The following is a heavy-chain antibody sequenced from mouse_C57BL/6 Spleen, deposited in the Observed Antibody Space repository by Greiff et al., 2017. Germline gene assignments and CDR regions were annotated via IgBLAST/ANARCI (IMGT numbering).Heavy chain of an antibody. J-gene: IGHJ4*01. CDR1: GFTFSSYT. V-gene: IGHV5-9*01. CDR3: ARQAYYSNLYAMDY. Sequence: EVMLVESGGGLVKPGGSLKLSCAASGFTFSSYTMSWVRQTPEKRLEWVATISGGGGNTYYPDSVKGRFTISRDNAKNTLYLQMSSLRSEDTALYYCARQAYYSNLYAMDYWGQGTSVTVSS. CDR2: ISGGGGNT. D-gene: IGHD2-5*01.